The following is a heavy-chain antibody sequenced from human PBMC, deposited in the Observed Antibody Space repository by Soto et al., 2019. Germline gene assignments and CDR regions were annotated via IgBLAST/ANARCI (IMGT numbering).Heavy chain of an antibody. CDR3: ARDFPYYDFWSGYYPYYYYYGMDV. J-gene: IGHJ6*02. CDR2: ISAYNGNT. V-gene: IGHV1-18*04. D-gene: IGHD3-3*01. CDR1: GYTFTSYG. Sequence: ASVKVSCKASGYTFTSYGISWVRQAPGQGLEWMGWISAYNGNTNYAQKLQGRVTMTTDTSTSTAYMELRSLRSDDTAVYYCARDFPYYDFWSGYYPYYYYYGMDVWG.